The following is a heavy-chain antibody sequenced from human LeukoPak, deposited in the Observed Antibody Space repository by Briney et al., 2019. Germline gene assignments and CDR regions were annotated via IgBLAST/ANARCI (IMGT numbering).Heavy chain of an antibody. Sequence: SETLSLTCTVSGRSNSRYYWSWIRQPAGKGLEGIGRIYTSWCTNYNPPLKSRVTMSGDTSKNQFSLKLSSVTAADTAVYYCARQPAMVRGLDRPKDFDYWGQGTLVTVSS. J-gene: IGHJ4*02. CDR2: IYTSWCT. D-gene: IGHD3-10*01. CDR1: GRSNSRYY. V-gene: IGHV4-4*07. CDR3: ARQPAMVRGLDRPKDFDY.